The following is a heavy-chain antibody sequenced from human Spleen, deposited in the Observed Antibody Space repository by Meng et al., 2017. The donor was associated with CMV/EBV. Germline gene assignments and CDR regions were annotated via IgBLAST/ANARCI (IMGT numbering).Heavy chain of an antibody. CDR2: IRYDGSNK. D-gene: IGHD6-6*01. Sequence: QVQLVESGXGVVQPGGSXRRSWAASGFTFSSYGMHWVRQAPGKGLEWVAFIRYDGSNKYYADSVKGRFTISRDNSKNTLYLQMNSLRAEDTAVYYCARVTGSLAARPLDYWGQGTLVTISS. V-gene: IGHV3-30*02. CDR3: ARVTGSLAARPLDY. CDR1: GFTFSSYG. J-gene: IGHJ4*02.